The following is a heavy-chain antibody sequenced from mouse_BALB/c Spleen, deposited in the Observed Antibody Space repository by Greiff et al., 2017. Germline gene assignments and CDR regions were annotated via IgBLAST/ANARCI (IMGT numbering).Heavy chain of an antibody. D-gene: IGHD2-1*01. Sequence: EVQGVESGGGLVQPGGSRKLSCAASGFTFGSFGMHWVRQAPEKGLEWVAYISSGSSTIYYADTVKGRFTISRDNPKNTLFLQMTSLRSEDTAMYYCARSRGYGNYDYYAMDYWGQGTSVTVSS. CDR3: ARSRGYGNYDYYAMDY. J-gene: IGHJ4*01. CDR1: GFTFGSFG. V-gene: IGHV5-17*02. CDR2: ISSGSSTI.